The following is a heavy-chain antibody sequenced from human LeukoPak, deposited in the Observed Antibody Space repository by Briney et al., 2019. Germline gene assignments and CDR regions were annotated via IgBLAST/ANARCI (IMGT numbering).Heavy chain of an antibody. CDR1: GFTFSSYA. Sequence: GGSLRLSGAASGFTFSSYAMRWVRRAPGKGLEGVSAISGSGGSTYYADSVKGRFTISRDNSKNTLYLQMNSLRAEDTAVYYCARRNIAAAALDYWGQGTLVTVSS. J-gene: IGHJ4*02. CDR3: ARRNIAAAALDY. CDR2: ISGSGGST. V-gene: IGHV3-23*01. D-gene: IGHD6-13*01.